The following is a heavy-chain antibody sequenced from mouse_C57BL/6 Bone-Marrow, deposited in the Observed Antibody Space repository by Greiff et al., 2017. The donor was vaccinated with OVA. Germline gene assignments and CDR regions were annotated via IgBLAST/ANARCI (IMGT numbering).Heavy chain of an antibody. CDR3: ARPGDGYYRYFDV. CDR2: ISSGSSTI. J-gene: IGHJ1*03. D-gene: IGHD2-3*01. V-gene: IGHV5-17*01. CDR1: GFTFSDYG. Sequence: EVQLVESGGGLVKPGGSLKLSCAASGFTFSDYGMHWVRQAPEKGLEWVAYISSGSSTIYYADTVKGRFTISRDNAKNTLFLQMTSLRSEDTAMYYCARPGDGYYRYFDVWGTGTTVTVSS.